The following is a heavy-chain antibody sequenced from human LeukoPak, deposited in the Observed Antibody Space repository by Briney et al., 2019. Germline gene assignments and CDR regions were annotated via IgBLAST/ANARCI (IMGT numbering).Heavy chain of an antibody. V-gene: IGHV4-59*08. J-gene: IGHJ6*02. CDR3: ARWGVVPPYYYYGMDV. Sequence: PSETLSLTCTVSGGSISSYYRSWIRQPPGKGLEWIGYIYYSGSTNYNPSLKSRVTITVDTSRNKFSLKLSSVTAADTAVYYCARWGVVPPYYYYGMDVWGQGTTVTVSS. CDR1: GGSISSYY. CDR2: IYYSGST. D-gene: IGHD3-3*01.